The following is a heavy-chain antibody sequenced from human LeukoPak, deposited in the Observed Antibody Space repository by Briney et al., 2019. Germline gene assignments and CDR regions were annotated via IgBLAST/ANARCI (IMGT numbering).Heavy chain of an antibody. J-gene: IGHJ5*02. CDR3: ARLPRYDFWRGWFDP. CDR1: GGSFSGYY. D-gene: IGHD3-3*01. V-gene: IGHV4-34*01. Sequence: SETLSLTCAVYGGSFSGYYWSWIRQPPGKGLEWIGEINHSGSTNYNPSLKSRVTISVDTSKNQFSLKLSSVTAADTAVYYCARLPRYDFWRGWFDPWGQGTLVTVSS. CDR2: INHSGST.